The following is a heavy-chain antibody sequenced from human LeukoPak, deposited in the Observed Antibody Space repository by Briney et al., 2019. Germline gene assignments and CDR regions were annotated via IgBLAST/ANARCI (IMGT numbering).Heavy chain of an antibody. CDR2: INHSGST. V-gene: IGHV4-34*01. Sequence: SETLSLTCAVYGGSFSGYYWSWIRRPPGKGLEWIGEINHSGSTNYNPSLKSRVTISVDTSKNQFSLKLSSVTAADTAVYYCARAHPLYYYDSSGFIDYWGQGTLVTVSS. J-gene: IGHJ4*02. D-gene: IGHD3-22*01. CDR3: ARAHPLYYYDSSGFIDY. CDR1: GGSFSGYY.